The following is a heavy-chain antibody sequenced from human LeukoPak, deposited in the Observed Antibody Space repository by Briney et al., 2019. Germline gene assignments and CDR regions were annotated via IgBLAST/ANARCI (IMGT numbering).Heavy chain of an antibody. Sequence: GSSVKVSCKASGGTFSSYAISWVRQAPGQGLEWMGWISAYNGNTNYAQKLQGRVTMTTDTSTSTAYMELRSLRSDDTAVYYCADGSSGIDAFDIWGQGTMVTVSS. V-gene: IGHV1-18*01. CDR1: GGTFSSYA. D-gene: IGHD3-22*01. CDR2: ISAYNGNT. CDR3: ADGSSGIDAFDI. J-gene: IGHJ3*02.